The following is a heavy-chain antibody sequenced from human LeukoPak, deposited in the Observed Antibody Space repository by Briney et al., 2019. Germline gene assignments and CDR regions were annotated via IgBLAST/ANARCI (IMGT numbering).Heavy chain of an antibody. D-gene: IGHD1-26*01. Sequence: GGSLRLSCAASGFIFSDYWMSWVRQAPGKGLEWVANINQDGSGKYYVDSVKGRFTISRDNAKNSLYLQMNSLRAEDTAVYYCARVVGAGYFDLWGRGTLVTVSS. CDR1: GFIFSDYW. V-gene: IGHV3-7*01. J-gene: IGHJ2*01. CDR2: INQDGSGK. CDR3: ARVVGAGYFDL.